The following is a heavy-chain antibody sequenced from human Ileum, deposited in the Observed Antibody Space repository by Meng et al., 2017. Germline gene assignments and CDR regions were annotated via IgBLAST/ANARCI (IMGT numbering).Heavy chain of an antibody. V-gene: IGHV3-73*02. D-gene: IGHD5-12*01. J-gene: IGHJ5*01. CDR1: GVTFSDCA. CDR3: TRDGGLRNWFDS. CDR2: IERKPNNYAT. Sequence: GGGLVQPGESLKISCAASGVTFSDCAKHWVRQASGKGLEWVGRIERKPNNYATAYAASVTGRFTISRDDATNTAFLQMNSLNTEDTAVYYCTRDGGLRNWFDSWGQGTLVTVSS.